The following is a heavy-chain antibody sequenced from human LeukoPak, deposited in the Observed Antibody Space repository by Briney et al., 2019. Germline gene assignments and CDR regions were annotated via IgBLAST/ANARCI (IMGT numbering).Heavy chain of an antibody. V-gene: IGHV3-30*02. J-gene: IGHJ5*02. CDR1: GFTFNSYG. CDR2: IRYDGSNK. CDR3: AKEGGEHTSCPWFDP. Sequence: GGSLRLSCAASGFTFNSYGMHWVRQAPGKGLEWVAFIRYDGSNKYYADSVKGRFTISRDNSKNTLYLQMNSLRAEDTAVYYCAKEGGEHTSCPWFDPWGQGTLVTVSS. D-gene: IGHD2-2*01.